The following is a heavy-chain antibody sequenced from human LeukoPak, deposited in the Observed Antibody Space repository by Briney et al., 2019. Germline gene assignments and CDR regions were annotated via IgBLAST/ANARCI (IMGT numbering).Heavy chain of an antibody. CDR3: ARERVRGVIITGWFDP. Sequence: ASVKVSCKASGYTFTGYYMHWVRQAPGQGLEWMGRINPNSGGTNYAQKFQGRVTMTRDTSISTAYMELSRLRSDDTAVYYGARERVRGVIITGWFDPWRQGTLVTVSS. D-gene: IGHD3-10*01. J-gene: IGHJ5*02. CDR2: INPNSGGT. CDR1: GYTFTGYY. V-gene: IGHV1-2*06.